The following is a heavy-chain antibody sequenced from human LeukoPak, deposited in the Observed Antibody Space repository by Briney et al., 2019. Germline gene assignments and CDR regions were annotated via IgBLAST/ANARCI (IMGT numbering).Heavy chain of an antibody. Sequence: TPSETLSLTCSVPGGSINAFYWSWIRQPPGKGLEWIAYVRDNGENNYNPSLKSRVAISLDTANNQISLRLNFVTAADTAIYYCARQPANTAAFDVWGQGTMVTVSS. V-gene: IGHV4-59*08. CDR3: ARQPANTAAFDV. D-gene: IGHD5-18*01. CDR2: VRDNGEN. CDR1: GGSINAFY. J-gene: IGHJ3*01.